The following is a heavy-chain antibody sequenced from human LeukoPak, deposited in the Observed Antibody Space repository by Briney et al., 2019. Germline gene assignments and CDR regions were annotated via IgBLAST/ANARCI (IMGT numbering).Heavy chain of an antibody. V-gene: IGHV3-11*04. CDR3: ARTVDGVTGSDY. CDR2: ISGSGTTI. CDR1: GFSFSDYP. J-gene: IGHJ4*02. Sequence: GGSLRLSCAASGFSFSDYPMGWVRQAPGKGLEWLSYISGSGTTIFYAGSVKGRFTISRDNAKNSLFLQMNSLRVEDTAVYYCARTVDGVTGSDYWGQGTLVTVSS. D-gene: IGHD3-10*01.